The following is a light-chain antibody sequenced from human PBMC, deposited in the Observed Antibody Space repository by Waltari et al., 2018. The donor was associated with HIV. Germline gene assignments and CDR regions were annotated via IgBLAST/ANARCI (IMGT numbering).Light chain of an antibody. V-gene: IGLV3-25*03. CDR1: ALPKKS. J-gene: IGLJ3*02. Sequence: SYELTQTPSVSVSPGQTARINCSRGALPKKSSAWYGHKPGQAPVLIIYEDIERPSGIPERISGSRSGTGVTLTISDVQAEDEGDYYCQSTDHDGTWVFGGGTKLTVL. CDR2: EDI. CDR3: QSTDHDGTWV.